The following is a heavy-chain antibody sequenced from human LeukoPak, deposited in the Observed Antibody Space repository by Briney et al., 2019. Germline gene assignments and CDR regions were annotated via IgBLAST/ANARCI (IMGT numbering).Heavy chain of an antibody. Sequence: GRSPRLSCAASGFTFSNYAMHWVRQAPGKGLEWVAVISYGGNNKYYADSVKGRFTISRDTSKNTLYLQVNSLRVEDMAVYYCARSSITMVRGVTATYFDYWGQGTLVTVSS. J-gene: IGHJ4*02. CDR2: ISYGGNNK. CDR3: ARSSITMVRGVTATYFDY. CDR1: GFTFSNYA. D-gene: IGHD3-10*01. V-gene: IGHV3-30-3*01.